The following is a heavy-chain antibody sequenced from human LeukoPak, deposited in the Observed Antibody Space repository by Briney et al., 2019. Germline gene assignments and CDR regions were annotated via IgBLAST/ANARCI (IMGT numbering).Heavy chain of an antibody. CDR2: IRSNTDGGTT. V-gene: IGHV3-15*01. J-gene: IGHJ4*02. CDR1: GFTFSNAW. D-gene: IGHD5-18*01. Sequence: RAGGSLRLSCAASGFTFSNAWMTWVRQAPGKGLKWVGRIRSNTDGGTTDYAAPVKGRSTISRDDSKNKLYLQMNSLKTEDTAVYFCTTFSYLPLHYWGQGTLVTVSS. CDR3: TTFSYLPLHY.